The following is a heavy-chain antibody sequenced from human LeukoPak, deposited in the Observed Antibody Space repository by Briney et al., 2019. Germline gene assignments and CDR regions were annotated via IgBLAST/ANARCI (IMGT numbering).Heavy chain of an antibody. CDR1: GCTFSSYS. V-gene: IGHV3-48*01. Sequence: GGSLRPSCAGSGCTFSSYSVNWVRQAPGKGLEWVSYIRSSSSTIYYADSVKGRFTISRDNAKNSLYLQMNSLRAEDTAVYYCATDQGDIVVVPAAMGVYYYYYYMDFWGKGTTVTVSS. CDR3: ATDQGDIVVVPAAMGVYYYYYYMDF. J-gene: IGHJ6*03. D-gene: IGHD2-2*01. CDR2: IRSSSSTI.